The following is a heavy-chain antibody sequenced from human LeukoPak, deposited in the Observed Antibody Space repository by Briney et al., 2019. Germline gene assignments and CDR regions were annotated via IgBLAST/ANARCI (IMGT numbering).Heavy chain of an antibody. D-gene: IGHD4-17*01. CDR3: AKSMSTVTTSPF. J-gene: IGHJ4*02. V-gene: IGHV3-23*01. CDR2: IGSTGSNT. CDR1: GFTFSSYA. Sequence: GGSLRLSYAASGFTFSSYAMSWVRQAPGKGLEWVSTIGSTGSNTYYTDSVKGRFTIPRDNSKNTLYLQINGLRADDTAVYYCAKSMSTVTTSPFWGQGTLVTVSS.